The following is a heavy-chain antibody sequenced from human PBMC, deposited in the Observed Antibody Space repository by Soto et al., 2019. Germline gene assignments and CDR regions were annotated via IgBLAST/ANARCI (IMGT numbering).Heavy chain of an antibody. CDR3: ARWDSSSSYYYYGMDV. V-gene: IGHV1-46*01. Sequence: QVQLVQSGAEVKKPGASVEVSCKASGYTFTSYYMHWVRQAPGQGLEWMGIINPSGGSTSYAQKFQGRVTMTRDTSTSTVYMELSSLRSEDTAVYYCARWDSSSSYYYYGMDVWGQGTTVTVSS. J-gene: IGHJ6*02. D-gene: IGHD6-6*01. CDR1: GYTFTSYY. CDR2: INPSGGST.